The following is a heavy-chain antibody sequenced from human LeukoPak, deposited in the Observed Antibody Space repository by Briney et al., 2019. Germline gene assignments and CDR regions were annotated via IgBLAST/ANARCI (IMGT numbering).Heavy chain of an antibody. V-gene: IGHV1-8*01. CDR2: MNPNSGNT. CDR1: GYTFTSYD. J-gene: IGHJ4*02. CDR3: ARGGPKRGYSYGYGPTTFDY. D-gene: IGHD5-18*01. Sequence: ASVKVSCKASGYTFTSYDMNWVRQATGQGLEWMGWMNPNSGNTGYAQKFQGRVTMTRNTSISTAYMGLSSLRSEDTAVYYCARGGPKRGYSYGYGPTTFDYWGQGTLVTVSS.